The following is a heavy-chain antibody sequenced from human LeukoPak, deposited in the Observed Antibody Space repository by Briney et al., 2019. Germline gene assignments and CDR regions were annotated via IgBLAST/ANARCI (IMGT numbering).Heavy chain of an antibody. J-gene: IGHJ4*02. CDR3: GKTTVGYSSGQKPAWPVDY. V-gene: IGHV3-23*01. Sequence: GGSLRLSCEASGFTFGSHAMYWVRQAPGNGLEWVAGIFGSGGSPHYADPVKGRFTISRDNSRNTVYLQINSLRAEDTAVYYCGKTTVGYSSGQKPAWPVDYWGQGTLVTVFS. CDR2: IFGSGGSP. CDR1: GFTFGSHA. D-gene: IGHD5-18*01.